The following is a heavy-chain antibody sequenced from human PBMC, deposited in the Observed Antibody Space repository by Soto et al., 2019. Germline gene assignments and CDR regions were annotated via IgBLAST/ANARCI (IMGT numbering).Heavy chain of an antibody. CDR3: ARGLDMVRGVIAYYYGMDV. D-gene: IGHD3-10*01. CDR2: IFSNDET. CDR1: GFSLSNARMG. Sequence: SGPTLVNPTETLTLTCTVSGFSLSNARMGVSWIRQPPGKALECLAHIFSNDETSYSTPLKSRLTISNDTSKSQVVLTMTKMDHVYTPTYYCARGLDMVRGVIAYYYGMDVWGQGTTVTVSS. V-gene: IGHV2-26*01. J-gene: IGHJ6*02.